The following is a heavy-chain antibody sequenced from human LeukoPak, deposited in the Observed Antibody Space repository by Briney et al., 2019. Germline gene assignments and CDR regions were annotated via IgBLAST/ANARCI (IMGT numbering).Heavy chain of an antibody. CDR3: AKASVAIPQYCNS. CDR1: GFTFSSYA. J-gene: IGHJ5*02. CDR2: ISGTGSST. D-gene: IGHD2-2*02. Sequence: GGSLRLSCAVSGFTFSSYAMNWVRQAPGKGLEWVSTISGTGSSTYYADSAKGRFTISRDNSKDTLFLQLNSLTAADTAMYFCAKASVAIPQYCNSWGQGTLVTVSS. V-gene: IGHV3-23*01.